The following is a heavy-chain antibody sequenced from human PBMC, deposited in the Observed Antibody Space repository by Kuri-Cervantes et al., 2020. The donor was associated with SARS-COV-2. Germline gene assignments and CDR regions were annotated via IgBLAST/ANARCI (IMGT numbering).Heavy chain of an antibody. CDR2: MNPNSGNT. D-gene: IGHD2-21*01. J-gene: IGHJ6*04. CDR3: ARGLRVSHGGVDA. CDR1: GYTFTSYY. Sequence: ASVKVSCKASGYTFTSYYINWVRQATGQGLEWMGWMNPNSGNTGYAQKFQGRVTMTRNTSISTAYMELSRLRSEDTAVYYCARGLRVSHGGVDAWGKGTMVTVSS. V-gene: IGHV1-8*01.